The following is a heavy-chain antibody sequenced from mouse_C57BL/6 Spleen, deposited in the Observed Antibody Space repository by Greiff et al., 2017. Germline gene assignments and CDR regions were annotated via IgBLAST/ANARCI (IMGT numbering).Heavy chain of an antibody. CDR2: IRSKSNNYAT. CDR1: GFSFNTYA. CDR3: VRHPYDYDDPAWFAY. J-gene: IGHJ3*01. D-gene: IGHD2-4*01. V-gene: IGHV10-1*01. Sequence: EVKLQESGGGLVQPKGSLKLSCAASGFSFNTYAMNWVRQAPGKGLEWVARIRSKSNNYATYYADSVKDRFTISRDDSESMLYLQMNNLKTEDTAMYYCVRHPYDYDDPAWFAYWGQGTLVTVSA.